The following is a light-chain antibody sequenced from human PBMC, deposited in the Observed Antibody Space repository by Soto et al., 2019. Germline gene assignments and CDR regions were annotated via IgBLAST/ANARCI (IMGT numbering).Light chain of an antibody. V-gene: IGLV2-8*01. Sequence: QSALTQPPSASGSRGQSVTISCTGTSSDVGGYNYVSWYQQHPGKAPKLMIYEVSKRPSGVPDRFSGSKSGNTASLTVSGLQADDEADYYCSSYAGSNTSVFGTGTKLTVL. J-gene: IGLJ1*01. CDR3: SSYAGSNTSV. CDR2: EVS. CDR1: SSDVGGYNY.